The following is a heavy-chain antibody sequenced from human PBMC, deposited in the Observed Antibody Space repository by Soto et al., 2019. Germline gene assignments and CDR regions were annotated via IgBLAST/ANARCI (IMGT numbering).Heavy chain of an antibody. CDR3: ARDKITGLFDY. CDR1: GDSISSGDYY. CDR2: INYSGST. J-gene: IGHJ4*02. Sequence: PSETLSLTCTVSGDSISSGDYYWSWIRQPPGKGLEWIGGINYSGSTYYNPSLKRRFSISVDTSKNQFSLQLTSVTAADTAVYYCARDKITGLFDYWGQGTLVTVSS. V-gene: IGHV4-30-4*01. D-gene: IGHD2-8*02.